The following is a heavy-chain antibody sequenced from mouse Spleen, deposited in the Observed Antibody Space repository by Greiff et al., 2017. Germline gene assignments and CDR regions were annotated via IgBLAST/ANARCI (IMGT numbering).Heavy chain of an antibody. J-gene: IGHJ4*01. V-gene: IGHV1-55*01. Sequence: QVHVKQPGAELVKPGASVKMSCKASGYTFTSYWITWVKQRPGQGLEWIGDIYPGSGSTNYNEKFKSKATLTVDTSSSTAYMQLSSLTSEDSAVYYCARDGYYLYYAMDYWGQGTSVTVSS. CDR1: GYTFTSYW. CDR3: ARDGYYLYYAMDY. CDR2: IYPGSGST. D-gene: IGHD2-3*01.